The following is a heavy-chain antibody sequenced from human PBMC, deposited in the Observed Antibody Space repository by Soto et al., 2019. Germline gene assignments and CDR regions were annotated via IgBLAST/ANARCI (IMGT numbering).Heavy chain of an antibody. CDR3: ARRYSSSDGMDV. D-gene: IGHD6-6*01. CDR1: GYSFTSYW. J-gene: IGHJ6*02. V-gene: IGHV5-10-1*01. Sequence: RGESLKISCKGSGYSFTSYWISWVRQMPGKGLEWMGRIDPSDSYTNYSPSFQGHVTISADKSISTAYLQWSSLKASDTAMYYCARRYSSSDGMDVWGQGTTVTVSS. CDR2: IDPSDSYT.